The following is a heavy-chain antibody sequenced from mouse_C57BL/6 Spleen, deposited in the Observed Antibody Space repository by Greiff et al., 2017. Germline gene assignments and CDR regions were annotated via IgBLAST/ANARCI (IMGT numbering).Heavy chain of an antibody. CDR1: GYTFTSYW. V-gene: IGHV1-52*01. D-gene: IGHD2-1*01. Sequence: QVQLKQPGAELVRPGSSVKLSCKASGYTFTSYWLHWVKQRPIQGLEWIGNIDPSDSETHYNQKFKDKATLTVDKSSSTAYMQLSSLTSEDSAVYYCARYYDNFDYYAMDYWGQGTSVTVSS. J-gene: IGHJ4*01. CDR2: IDPSDSET. CDR3: ARYYDNFDYYAMDY.